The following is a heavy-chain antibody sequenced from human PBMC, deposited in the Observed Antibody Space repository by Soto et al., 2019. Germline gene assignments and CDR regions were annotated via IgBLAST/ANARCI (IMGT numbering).Heavy chain of an antibody. CDR1: GYTFTGYY. Sequence: ASVKVSCKASGYTFTGYYMHWVRQAPGQGLEWMGWINPNSGGTNYAQKFQGWVTMTRDTSISTAYMELSRLRSDDTAVYYCAREVVDIVATINWNYYYGMDVWGQGTTVTVSS. D-gene: IGHD5-12*01. J-gene: IGHJ6*02. V-gene: IGHV1-2*04. CDR3: AREVVDIVATINWNYYYGMDV. CDR2: INPNSGGT.